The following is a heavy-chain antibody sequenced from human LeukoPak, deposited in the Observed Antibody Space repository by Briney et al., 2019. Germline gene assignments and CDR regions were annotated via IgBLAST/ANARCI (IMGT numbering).Heavy chain of an antibody. CDR2: IIPIFGTA. V-gene: IGHV1-69*01. CDR1: GGTFSSYA. J-gene: IGHJ6*02. Sequence: GSSVTVSRKASGGTFSSYAISWVRQAPGQGLEWMGGIIPIFGTANYAQKFQGRVTITADESTSTAYMELSSLRSEDTAVYYCARELPSIDYYDSSGYYSNGMDVWGQGTTVTVSS. D-gene: IGHD3-22*01. CDR3: ARELPSIDYYDSSGYYSNGMDV.